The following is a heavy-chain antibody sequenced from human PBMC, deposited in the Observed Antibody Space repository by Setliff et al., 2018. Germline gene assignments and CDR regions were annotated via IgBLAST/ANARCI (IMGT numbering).Heavy chain of an antibody. CDR2: FFYSGDT. J-gene: IGHJ4*02. Sequence: SETLSLTCTVSGASVRSHYWSWIRQSPEKGLEWIGFFFYSGDTKSNPSLKGRVTMSVDTSKTQFSLKLNSMTTADTAVYYCARGGTYRYFDYWGQGALVTVS. CDR1: GASVRSHY. V-gene: IGHV4-59*02. CDR3: ARGGTYRYFDY. D-gene: IGHD3-16*02.